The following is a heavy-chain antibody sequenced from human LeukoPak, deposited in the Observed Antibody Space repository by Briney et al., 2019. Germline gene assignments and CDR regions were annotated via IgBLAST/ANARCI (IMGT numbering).Heavy chain of an antibody. J-gene: IGHJ3*02. CDR1: GFTFTSSA. Sequence: SVKVSCKASGFTFTSSAVQWVRQARGQRLEWIGWIVVGSGNTNYAQKFQERVTITRDMSTSTAYMELSSLRSEDTAVYYCAREDQLGMRAFDIWGQGTMVTVSS. V-gene: IGHV1-58*01. CDR2: IVVGSGNT. CDR3: AREDQLGMRAFDI. D-gene: IGHD7-27*01.